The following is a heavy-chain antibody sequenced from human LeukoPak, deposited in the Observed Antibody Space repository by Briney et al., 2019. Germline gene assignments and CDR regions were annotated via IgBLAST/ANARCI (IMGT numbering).Heavy chain of an antibody. CDR3: ARDRAAYDSSGYYPRDYYYMDV. V-gene: IGHV3-48*03. Sequence: PGGSLRLSCAASGFTFSSYEMNWVRQAPGKGLEWVSYISNSGSTIYYADSVKGRFTISRDNAKNSLYLQMNSLRAEDTAVYYCARDRAAYDSSGYYPRDYYYMDVWGKGTTVTVSS. CDR2: ISNSGSTI. D-gene: IGHD3-22*01. J-gene: IGHJ6*03. CDR1: GFTFSSYE.